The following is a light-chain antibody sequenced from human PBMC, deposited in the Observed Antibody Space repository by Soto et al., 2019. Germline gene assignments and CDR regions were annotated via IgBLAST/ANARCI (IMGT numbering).Light chain of an antibody. Sequence: EIVLTQSPGTLSLSPGERATLSCRSSQSVSSSYLAWYQQKPGQAPRLLIYDASSRATGIPDRFSGSGSGTDFTLTISSLEPEDFAVYYCQQYGSSLYTFGQGTKVEIK. CDR1: QSVSSSY. CDR2: DAS. V-gene: IGKV3-20*01. J-gene: IGKJ2*01. CDR3: QQYGSSLYT.